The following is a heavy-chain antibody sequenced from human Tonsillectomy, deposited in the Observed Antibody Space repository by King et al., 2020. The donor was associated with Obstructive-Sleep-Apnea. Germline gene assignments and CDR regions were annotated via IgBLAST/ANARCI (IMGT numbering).Heavy chain of an antibody. V-gene: IGHV3-30*03. CDR2: ISYDGNTK. CDR3: ARDRAGTGDY. J-gene: IGHJ4*02. CDR1: GFTFRSFG. D-gene: IGHD1-1*01. Sequence: VQLVESGGGVVQPGRSLRLSCATSGFTFRSFGIHWVRQAPGKGLEWVAVISYDGNTKYYADSVKGRFTISRDNSQNTSFLQMNSLTTEDTAIYYCARDRAGTGDYWGQGTLVTVSS.